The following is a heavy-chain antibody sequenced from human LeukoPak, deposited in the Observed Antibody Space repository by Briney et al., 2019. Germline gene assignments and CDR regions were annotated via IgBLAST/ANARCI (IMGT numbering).Heavy chain of an antibody. J-gene: IGHJ5*02. V-gene: IGHV4-31*03. CDR3: ARTYMTSARFDP. CDR1: GGSISSGGYY. D-gene: IGHD2-21*02. CDR2: IYYSGST. Sequence: PSETPSLTCTVSGGSISSGGYYWSWIRQHPGKGLEWIGYIYYSGSTYYNPSLKSRVTISVDTSKNQFSLKLSSVTAADTAVYYCARTYMTSARFDPWGQGTLVTVSS.